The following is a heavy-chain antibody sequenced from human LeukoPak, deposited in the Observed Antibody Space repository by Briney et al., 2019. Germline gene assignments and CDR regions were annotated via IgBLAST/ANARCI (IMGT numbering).Heavy chain of an antibody. CDR1: GYTLTELS. CDR2: FDPEDGET. V-gene: IGHV1-24*01. Sequence: ASVKVSCKVSGYTLTELSMHWVRQAPGKGLEWMGGFDPEDGETIYAQKFQGRVTMTEDTSTHTAYMELSSLRSEDTAVYYCATERRGIVGDHILYYFDYWGQGTLVTVSS. CDR3: ATERRGIVGDHILYYFDY. J-gene: IGHJ4*02. D-gene: IGHD1-26*01.